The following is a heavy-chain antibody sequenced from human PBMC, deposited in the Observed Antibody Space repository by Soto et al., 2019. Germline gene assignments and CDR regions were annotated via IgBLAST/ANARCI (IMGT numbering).Heavy chain of an antibody. D-gene: IGHD3-10*01. CDR2: IYPGDSET. CDR3: ARTYYYSLRSYYVPDY. J-gene: IGHJ4*02. V-gene: IGHV5-51*01. CDR1: GYNFATYW. Sequence: RGASLKISCKGSGYNFATYWIGWVRQMPGKGLAWMGIIYPGDSETRYSPSFQGQVTISADKSISTAYLQWSSLEASDTAMYYSARTYYYSLRSYYVPDYWGPGALVTVSS.